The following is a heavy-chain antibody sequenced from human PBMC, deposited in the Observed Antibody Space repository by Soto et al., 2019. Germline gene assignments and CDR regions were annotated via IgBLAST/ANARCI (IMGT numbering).Heavy chain of an antibody. D-gene: IGHD3-10*01. CDR2: IAPIFGTP. CDR1: GGTFSNYA. V-gene: IGHV1-69*12. CDR3: ARANVGATVGDYYYAMDV. Sequence: QVQLVQSGPEVKKAGSSVRVSCKASGGTFSNYAISWVRQAPGQGLEWMGGIAPIFGTPNYAQNFQGRVTITADESTSTAYMELSGLRSEDTALYYCARANVGATVGDYYYAMDVWGQGTTVTVSS. J-gene: IGHJ6*02.